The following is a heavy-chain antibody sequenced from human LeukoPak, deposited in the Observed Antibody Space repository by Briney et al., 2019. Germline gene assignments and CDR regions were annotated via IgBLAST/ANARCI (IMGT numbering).Heavy chain of an antibody. CDR1: GGSLSGYY. Sequence: SETLSLTCTVSGGSLSGYYWNWIRQPPGKGLEWIGYIYYGGTTNYNPSLKSRVTISADTSKNRFSLKLSSVTAADTAVYYCARVSPPQGRNYIDYWGQGTLVTVSS. CDR2: IYYGGTT. V-gene: IGHV4-59*01. CDR3: ARVSPPQGRNYIDY. D-gene: IGHD1-7*01. J-gene: IGHJ4*02.